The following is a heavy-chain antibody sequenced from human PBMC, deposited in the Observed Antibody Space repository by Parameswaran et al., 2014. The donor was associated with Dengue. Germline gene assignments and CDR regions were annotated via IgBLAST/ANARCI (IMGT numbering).Heavy chain of an antibody. Sequence: VRQAPGKGLEWVSGINWNGGSTGYADSVKGRFTISRDNAKNSLYLQMNSLRAEDTALYYRARSTVVTPGYYYYGMDVWGQGTTVTVSS. J-gene: IGHJ6*02. V-gene: IGHV3-20*03. CDR3: ARSTVVTPGYYYYGMDV. CDR2: INWNGGST. D-gene: IGHD4-23*01.